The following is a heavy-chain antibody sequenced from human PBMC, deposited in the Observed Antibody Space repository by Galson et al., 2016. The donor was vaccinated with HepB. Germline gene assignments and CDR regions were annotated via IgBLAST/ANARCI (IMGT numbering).Heavy chain of an antibody. Sequence: SLRLSCAASGFTFSDSFIHWVRQASGKGLEWVGHIRNKPYNYATKYAASVKGRFTISRDGSGKAAYLQMNSLKTVDTAVYYCVREDSTTIPCEFPDSWGRGTLVTVSS. CDR2: IRNKPYNYAT. V-gene: IGHV3-73*01. CDR3: VREDSTTIPCEFPDS. CDR1: GFTFSDSF. D-gene: IGHD1-26*01. J-gene: IGHJ4*02.